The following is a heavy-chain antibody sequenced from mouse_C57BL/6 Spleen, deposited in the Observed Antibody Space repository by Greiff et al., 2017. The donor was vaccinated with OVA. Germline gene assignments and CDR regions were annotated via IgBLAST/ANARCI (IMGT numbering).Heavy chain of an antibody. D-gene: IGHD1-1*01. J-gene: IGHJ4*01. CDR3: ARGDYGSSRYAMDY. V-gene: IGHV3-6*01. CDR2: ISYDGSN. CDR1: GYSITSGYY. Sequence: DVKLQESGPGLVKPSQSLSLTCSVTGYSITSGYYWNWIRQFPGNKLEWMGYISYDGSNNYNPSLKNRISITRDTAKNQFFLKLNSVTTEDTATYYCARGDYGSSRYAMDYWGQGTSVTVSS.